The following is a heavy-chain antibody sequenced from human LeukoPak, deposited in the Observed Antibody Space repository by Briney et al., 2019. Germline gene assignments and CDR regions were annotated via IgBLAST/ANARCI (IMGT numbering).Heavy chain of an antibody. CDR1: GGSISSSSYY. CDR3: ARLPRNGLMSPGIAAAGTPSDY. V-gene: IGHV4-39*01. Sequence: SETLSLTCTVSGGSISSSSYYWGWIRQPPGKGLEWIGSIYYSGSTYYNPSLKSRVTISVDTSKNQFSLKLSSVTAADTAVYYCARLPRNGLMSPGIAAAGTPSDYWGQGTLVTVSS. CDR2: IYYSGST. J-gene: IGHJ4*02. D-gene: IGHD6-13*01.